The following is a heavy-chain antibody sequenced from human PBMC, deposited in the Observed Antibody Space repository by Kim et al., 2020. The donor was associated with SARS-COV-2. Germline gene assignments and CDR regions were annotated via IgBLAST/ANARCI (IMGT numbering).Heavy chain of an antibody. CDR1: GFTFSDYY. Sequence: GGSLRLSCEASGFTFSDYYMSWIRQAPGKGLEWVAYISSSGSTIYYADSVKGRFTISRDNAKNSLYLQRNSLRAEDTAVYYCARVEEGLLYRYYYYYMDVWGKGTTVTVSS. J-gene: IGHJ6*03. D-gene: IGHD2-2*02. CDR2: ISSSGSTI. V-gene: IGHV3-11*01. CDR3: ARVEEGLLYRYYYYYMDV.